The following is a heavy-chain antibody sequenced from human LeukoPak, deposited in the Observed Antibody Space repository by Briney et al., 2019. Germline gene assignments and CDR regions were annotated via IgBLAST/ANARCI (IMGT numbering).Heavy chain of an antibody. CDR2: ISSSSSTI. CDR3: ARASSGWPVDY. Sequence: GGSLRLSCAASGFTFSSYSMNWVRQAPGKGLEWVSYISSSSSTICYADSVKGRFTISRDNAKNSLYLQMNSLRAEDTAVYYCARASSGWPVDYWGQGTLVTVSS. J-gene: IGHJ4*02. V-gene: IGHV3-48*01. D-gene: IGHD6-19*01. CDR1: GFTFSSYS.